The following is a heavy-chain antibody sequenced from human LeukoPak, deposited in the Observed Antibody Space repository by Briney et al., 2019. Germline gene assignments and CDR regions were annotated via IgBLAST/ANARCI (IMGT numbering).Heavy chain of an antibody. CDR1: GDTFTSDY. CDR3: ARKTYSSGWYFDY. V-gene: IGHV1-46*01. D-gene: IGHD6-19*01. J-gene: IGHJ4*02. Sequence: ASVKVSCKASGDTFTSDYMHGGRQAPGQGLEWRGIINPSGGSTSYAQKFQGRVTMTRDTSTSTVYMELSSLRSEDTAVYYCARKTYSSGWYFDYWGQGTLVTVSS. CDR2: INPSGGST.